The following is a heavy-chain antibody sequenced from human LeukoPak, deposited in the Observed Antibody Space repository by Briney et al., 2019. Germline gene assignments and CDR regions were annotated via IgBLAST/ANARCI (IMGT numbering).Heavy chain of an antibody. CDR2: ITPFNGNT. D-gene: IGHD7-27*01. Sequence: ASVKVSCKASGYTFTYRYLHWVRQAPGQALEWMGWITPFNGNTNYAQKFQDRVTITRDRSMSTAYMELSSLRSEDTAMYYCASTPGPRHYFDYWGQGTLVTVSS. CDR1: GYTFTYRY. J-gene: IGHJ4*02. V-gene: IGHV1-45*02. CDR3: ASTPGPRHYFDY.